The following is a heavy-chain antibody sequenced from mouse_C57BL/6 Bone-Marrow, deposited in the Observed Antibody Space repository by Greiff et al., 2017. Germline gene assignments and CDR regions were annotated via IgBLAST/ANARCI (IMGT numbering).Heavy chain of an antibody. V-gene: IGHV3-6*01. CDR2: ISYDGSN. D-gene: IGHD3-2*02. CDR3: ARELRLRGAY. J-gene: IGHJ3*01. CDR1: GYSITSGYY. Sequence: EVQLQESGPGLVKPSQSLSLTCSVTGYSITSGYYWNWIRQFPGNKLEWMGYISYDGSNNYNPSLKNRISITRDTSKNQFFLKLNSVTTEDTATYYCARELRLRGAYWGQGTLVTVSA.